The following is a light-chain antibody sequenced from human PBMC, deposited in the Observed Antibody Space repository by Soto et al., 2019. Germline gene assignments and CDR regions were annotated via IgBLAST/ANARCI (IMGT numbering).Light chain of an antibody. CDR3: TSYTSSSTVM. V-gene: IGLV2-14*01. J-gene: IGLJ3*02. CDR2: EVT. Sequence: QSVLTQPASVSGSPGQSITISCTGTSSDVGGYKYVSWYQQHPGKAPKLMIYEVTNRPSGVSNRFSGSKSDDTASLTISGLQAEDEADYYCTSYTSSSTVMFGGGTKVTVL. CDR1: SSDVGGYKY.